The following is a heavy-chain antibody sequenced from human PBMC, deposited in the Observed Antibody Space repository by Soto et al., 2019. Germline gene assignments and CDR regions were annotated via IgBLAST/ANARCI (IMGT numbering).Heavy chain of an antibody. CDR2: SNPDNGNT. D-gene: IGHD2-8*02. V-gene: IGHV1-3*01. CDR3: ARDILSVGPRANDAFDV. Sequence: QVQLVQSGAEVRKPGASVNISCRASGFSFSDNLINWVRQAPGQSLEWMGWSNPDNGNTRYSQTCQGRVTISRPSSASIAYVEVSDLTSEDTAVYYCARDILSVGPRANDAFDVWGQGTMVTVSS. CDR1: GFSFSDNL. J-gene: IGHJ3*01.